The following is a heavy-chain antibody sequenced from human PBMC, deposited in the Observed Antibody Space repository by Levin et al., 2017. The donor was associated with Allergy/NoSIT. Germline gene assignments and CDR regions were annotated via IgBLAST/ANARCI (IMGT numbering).Heavy chain of an antibody. Sequence: ASVKVSCKASGGTFSSYAISWVRQAPGQGLEWMGGIIPIFGTANYAQKFQGRVTITADESTSTAYMELSSLRSEDTAVYYCAGSHSSGFYYFDYWGQGTLVTVSS. CDR3: AGSHSSGFYYFDY. CDR2: IIPIFGTA. CDR1: GGTFSSYA. J-gene: IGHJ4*02. D-gene: IGHD6-19*01. V-gene: IGHV1-69*13.